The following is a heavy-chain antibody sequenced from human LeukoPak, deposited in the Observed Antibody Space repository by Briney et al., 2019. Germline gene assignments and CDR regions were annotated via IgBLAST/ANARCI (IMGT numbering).Heavy chain of an antibody. V-gene: IGHV3-53*01. CDR2: IYSGGST. Sequence: GGSLRLSCAASGFTVSSNYMSWVRQAPGKGLEWVSVIYSGGSTYYADSVKGRFTISRDNSENTLYLQMNSLRAEDTAVYYCARGGDGYNYWFDPWGQGTLVTVSS. D-gene: IGHD5-24*01. CDR1: GFTVSSNY. CDR3: ARGGDGYNYWFDP. J-gene: IGHJ5*02.